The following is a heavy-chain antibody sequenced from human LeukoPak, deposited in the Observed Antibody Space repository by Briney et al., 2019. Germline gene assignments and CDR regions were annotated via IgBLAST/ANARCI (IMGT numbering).Heavy chain of an antibody. Sequence: ASVKVSCKASGYSFTNCYMHWVRQAPGQGLEWMGRINPNSGGTNYAQKFQGRVTMTRDTSISTVYMEVSRLRSDDTAVYYCARDLTIFGVVTPGYWGQGTLVTVSS. CDR2: INPNSGGT. D-gene: IGHD3-3*01. V-gene: IGHV1-2*06. J-gene: IGHJ4*02. CDR3: ARDLTIFGVVTPGY. CDR1: GYSFTNCY.